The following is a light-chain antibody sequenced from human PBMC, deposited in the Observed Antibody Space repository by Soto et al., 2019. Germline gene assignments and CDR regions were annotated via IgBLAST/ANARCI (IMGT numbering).Light chain of an antibody. CDR2: WAT. J-gene: IGKJ1*01. CDR1: QSLVHKTNYKNY. Sequence: DIVMTQSPDSLAVSLGERATINCRSSQSLVHKTNYKNYLAWYQQKPGQPPKVLIYWATTWESGVPDRFSGSGSGTDFTLTISGLQAEDVAVYYCQQFYDSPWTFGQGTKVEIK. CDR3: QQFYDSPWT. V-gene: IGKV4-1*01.